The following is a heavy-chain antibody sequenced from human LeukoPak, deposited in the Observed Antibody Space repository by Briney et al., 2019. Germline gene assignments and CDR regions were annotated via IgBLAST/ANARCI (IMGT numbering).Heavy chain of an antibody. J-gene: IGHJ6*02. V-gene: IGHV4-39*07. D-gene: IGHD6-13*01. CDR1: VGSISTTSYY. Sequence: PSETLSLTCTVSVGSISTTSYYWGWIRQPPGKGLEWIGSIYYGGSTYYSPSLKSRVTISLDTSKNQFSLKLSSVTAADTAVYYCARVFGIAAAGTHGMDVWGQGTTVTVSS. CDR2: IYYGGST. CDR3: ARVFGIAAAGTHGMDV.